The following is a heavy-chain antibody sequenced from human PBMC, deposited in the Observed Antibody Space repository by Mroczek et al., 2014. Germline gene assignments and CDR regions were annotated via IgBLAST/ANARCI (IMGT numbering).Heavy chain of an antibody. CDR1: GGSISSGGYY. CDR3: ARDRGVHYYDSSGYFDY. J-gene: IGHJ4*02. Sequence: VQLVESGPGLVKPSQTLSLTCTVSGGSISSGGYYWSWIRQHPGKGLEWIGYIYYSGSTYYNPSLKSRVTISVDTSKNQFSLKLSSVTAADTAVYYCARDRGVHYYDSSGYFDYWGQGTLVTVSS. D-gene: IGHD3-22*01. CDR2: IYYSGST. V-gene: IGHV4-31*03.